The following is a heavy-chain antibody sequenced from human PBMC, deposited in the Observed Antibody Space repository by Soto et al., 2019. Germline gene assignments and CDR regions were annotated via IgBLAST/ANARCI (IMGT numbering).Heavy chain of an antibody. J-gene: IGHJ6*02. Sequence: QVQLVQSGAEVKKPGASVKVSCKASDYTFTRSGISWVRQAPGQGPEWMGWISSYNGDTNYAQTFQGRGTMTTDTATSTAYMELRSLRSDDTAVYYCAREGVATYYYYGMDVWGQGTPVTVSS. CDR3: AREGVATYYYYGMDV. CDR1: DYTFTRSG. D-gene: IGHD5-12*01. V-gene: IGHV1-18*01. CDR2: ISSYNGDT.